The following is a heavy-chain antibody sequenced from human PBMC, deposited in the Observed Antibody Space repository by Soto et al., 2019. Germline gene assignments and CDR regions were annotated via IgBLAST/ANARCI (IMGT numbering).Heavy chain of an antibody. CDR3: ARLRGHSSGWYWDYYFDY. V-gene: IGHV3-72*01. CDR1: GFTFSDHY. D-gene: IGHD6-19*01. CDR2: TRNKANSYTT. J-gene: IGHJ4*02. Sequence: GGSLRLSCAASGFTFSDHYMDRVRQAPGKGLEWVGRTRNKANSYTTEYAASVKGRFTISRDDSKNSLYLQMNSLKTEDTAVYYCARLRGHSSGWYWDYYFDYWGQGTLVTVSS.